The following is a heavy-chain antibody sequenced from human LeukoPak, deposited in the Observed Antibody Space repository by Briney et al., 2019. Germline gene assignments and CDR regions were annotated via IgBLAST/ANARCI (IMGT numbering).Heavy chain of an antibody. J-gene: IGHJ4*02. D-gene: IGHD2-15*01. CDR3: ARSAALDY. CDR2: IFPGDSDA. Sequence: GESLKISCKGSGYTFTSYWIGWVRQMPGKGLERMGIIFPGDSDATYSPSFQGQVTISADKSISTAYLQWSSLKASDTAMYYCARSAALDYWGQGTLVTVSS. CDR1: GYTFTSYW. V-gene: IGHV5-51*01.